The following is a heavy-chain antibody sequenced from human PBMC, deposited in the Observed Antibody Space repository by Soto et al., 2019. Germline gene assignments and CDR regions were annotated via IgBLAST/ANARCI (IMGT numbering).Heavy chain of an antibody. CDR1: GFTFSSYA. CDR2: ISGRGGNT. J-gene: IGHJ4*02. D-gene: IGHD6-19*01. Sequence: EVQLLESGGGLVQPGGSLRLSCAASGFTFSSYAMSWVRQAPGKGLEWVSTISGRGGNTYYADSVKGRFTLSRDNSKNTVYLQRNSLRAEDTAIFYCAKGTTSGWSPFDYWGQGTLVTVSS. CDR3: AKGTTSGWSPFDY. V-gene: IGHV3-23*01.